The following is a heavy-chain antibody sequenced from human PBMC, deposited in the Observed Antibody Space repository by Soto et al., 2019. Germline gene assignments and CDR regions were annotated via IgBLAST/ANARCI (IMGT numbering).Heavy chain of an antibody. Sequence: GESLKISCKGSGYSFTSYCTDCVRQMPGKGLEWVGIIYPGDSDTRYRPSFQGQVTISADKAISTAYLQWSSLKAADTAMYYGARLVGTTTFGGVIIQGHCDWGQGTMGTVCS. CDR1: GYSFTSYC. CDR2: IYPGDSDT. CDR3: ARLVGTTTFGGVIIQGHCD. V-gene: IGHV5-51*01. D-gene: IGHD3-3*01. J-gene: IGHJ4*02.